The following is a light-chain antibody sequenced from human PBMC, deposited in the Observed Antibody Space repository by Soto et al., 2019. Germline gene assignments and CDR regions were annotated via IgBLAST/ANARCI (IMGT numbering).Light chain of an antibody. V-gene: IGKV1D-8*01. CDR1: QGISSC. Sequence: VIGLTQSPSSLSASTGDRVTICCRTSQGISSCLAWYQQKPGKAPKLLIYAASTLQSGVPSRFSGSGSGTEFTLTISCLQSEDFAPYYCQQCYSTPLAFGGGTKVDIK. CDR2: AAS. J-gene: IGKJ4*02. CDR3: QQCYSTPLA.